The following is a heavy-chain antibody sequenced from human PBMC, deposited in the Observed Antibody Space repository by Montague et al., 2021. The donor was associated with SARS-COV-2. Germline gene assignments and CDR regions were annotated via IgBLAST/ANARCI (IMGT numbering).Heavy chain of an antibody. V-gene: IGHV3-30*18. J-gene: IGHJ4*02. D-gene: IGHD1-26*01. CDR2: ISYDGSNK. Sequence: SLRLSCAASGFTFSSYDMHWVRQAPGKGLEWVAVISYDGSNKYYADSVKGRFTISRDNSKNTLYLQVNSLRAEDTAVYYCAKDVGLRNFFDYWGQGTLVTVSS. CDR1: GFTFSSYD. CDR3: AKDVGLRNFFDY.